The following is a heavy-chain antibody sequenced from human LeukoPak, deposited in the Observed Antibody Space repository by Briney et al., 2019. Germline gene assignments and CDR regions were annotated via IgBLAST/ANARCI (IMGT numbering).Heavy chain of an antibody. CDR3: ARGGGDYTSRYYMGV. CDR2: ISGDSTYI. Sequence: GGSLRLSCAASGFTFASYSMNWVRQAPGKGLEWVSSISGDSTYIYNAGSVKGRFTISRDNTKNLLFLQVNTLRVEDTATYYCARGGGDYTSRYYMGVWGKGTTVTVSS. V-gene: IGHV3-21*01. CDR1: GFTFASYS. D-gene: IGHD3-3*01. J-gene: IGHJ6*03.